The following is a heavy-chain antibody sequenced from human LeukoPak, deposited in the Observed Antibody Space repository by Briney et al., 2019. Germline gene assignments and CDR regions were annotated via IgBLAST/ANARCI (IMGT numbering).Heavy chain of an antibody. D-gene: IGHD4-17*01. Sequence: SVTVSCMASVGTFSNYAISWVRQAPGQGLEWMGRIIPILGIANYAQKFQGRVTITADKSTSTAYMELSSLRSEDTAVYYCARDHTVTTSHFDYWGQGTLVTVSS. CDR3: ARDHTVTTSHFDY. V-gene: IGHV1-69*04. CDR1: VGTFSNYA. CDR2: IIPILGIA. J-gene: IGHJ4*02.